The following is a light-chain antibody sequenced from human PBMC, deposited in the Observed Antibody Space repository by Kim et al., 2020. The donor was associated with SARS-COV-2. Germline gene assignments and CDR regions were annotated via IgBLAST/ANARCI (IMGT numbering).Light chain of an antibody. V-gene: IGLV1-44*01. Sequence: ELTQPPSASGTPGQRVSISCSGSSSNINWYQQLPGSAPKLLIYRNNRRPSGVPDRFSASKSGTSASLVISGLQSEDEGDYHCAAWDDSLYGPIFGGGT. CDR3: AAWDDSLYGPI. CDR2: RNN. J-gene: IGLJ2*01. CDR1: SSN.